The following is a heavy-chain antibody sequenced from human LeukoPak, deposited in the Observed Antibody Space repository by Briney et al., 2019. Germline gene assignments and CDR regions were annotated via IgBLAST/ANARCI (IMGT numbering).Heavy chain of an antibody. Sequence: GGSLRLSCATSGFTFTTFWMHWVRQAPGKGLVWVSRINHDGSSTNYADSVKGRFTISRDNAKNTVYLQMNSLRAEDTAVYYCVRGQRAHVEWSYYMDVWGKGTTDTVSS. J-gene: IGHJ6*03. CDR2: INHDGSST. CDR1: GFTFTTFW. V-gene: IGHV3-74*01. CDR3: VRGQRAHVEWSYYMDV. D-gene: IGHD3-3*01.